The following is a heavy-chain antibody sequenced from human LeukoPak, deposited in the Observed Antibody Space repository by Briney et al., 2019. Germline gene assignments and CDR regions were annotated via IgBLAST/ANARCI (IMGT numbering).Heavy chain of an antibody. CDR2: ISSSSSYI. Sequence: PGGSLRLSCAASGFTFSSYSMNWVRQAPGKGLEWVSSISSSSSYIYYADSVKGRFTISRDNAKNSLYLQMNSLRAEDTAVYYCARDIKTGTTCWFDPWGQGTLVTVSS. CDR3: ARDIKTGTTCWFDP. D-gene: IGHD1-7*01. J-gene: IGHJ5*02. V-gene: IGHV3-21*01. CDR1: GFTFSSYS.